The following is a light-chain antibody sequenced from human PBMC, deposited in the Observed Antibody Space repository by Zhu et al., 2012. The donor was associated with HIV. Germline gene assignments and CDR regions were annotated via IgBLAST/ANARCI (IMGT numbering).Light chain of an antibody. J-gene: IGKJ5*01. CDR2: GAS. Sequence: EIVLTQSPATLSLSPGERATLSCRASQSVSSYLAWYQQKPGQAPRLVIHGASTRATGIPARFSGSGSGTEFTLTISSMQSEDFAVYYCQQYNKWPPITFGQGTRLEIK. CDR3: QQYNKWPPIT. V-gene: IGKV3-15*01. CDR1: QSVSSY.